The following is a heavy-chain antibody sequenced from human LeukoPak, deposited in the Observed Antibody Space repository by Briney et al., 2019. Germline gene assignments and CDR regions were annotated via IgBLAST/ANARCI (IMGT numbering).Heavy chain of an antibody. CDR1: GYSFTSYW. CDR2: IYPGDSDT. CDR3: ASPTSFWYYGSGSPNPSDAFDI. V-gene: IGHV5-51*01. Sequence: GESLKISCKGSGYSFTSYWIGWVRQMPGKGLEWMGIIYPGDSDTRYSPSFQGQVTISADKSISTAYLQWSSLKASDTAMYYCASPTSFWYYGSGSPNPSDAFDIWGQGTMVTVSS. D-gene: IGHD3-10*01. J-gene: IGHJ3*02.